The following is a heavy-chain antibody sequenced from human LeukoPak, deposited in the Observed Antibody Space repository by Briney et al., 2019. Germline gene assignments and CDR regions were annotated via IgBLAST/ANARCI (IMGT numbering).Heavy chain of an antibody. V-gene: IGHV1-2*02. J-gene: IGHJ5*02. CDR3: ARQVVRGVNWFDP. Sequence: ASVKVSCKASGYTFTGYYMHWVRPAPGQGLEWMGWINPNSGGTNYAQKFQGRVTMTRDTSISTAYMELSRLRSDDTAVYYCARQVVRGVNWFDPWGQGTLVTVSS. CDR2: INPNSGGT. CDR1: GYTFTGYY. D-gene: IGHD3-10*01.